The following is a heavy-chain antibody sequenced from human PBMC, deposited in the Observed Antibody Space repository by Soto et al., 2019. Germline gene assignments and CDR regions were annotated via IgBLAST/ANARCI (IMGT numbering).Heavy chain of an antibody. J-gene: IGHJ4*02. Sequence: GVSLRLSCAAPGFKFSNYWMSWVRQAPGKGLEWVGNIKHDTSEAHYADSVKGRFTITRDNIKNFLFLQMNGLRADDTASYYCAXDGLLFSGPYRPSRFDYWGLGTLVTVSS. CDR3: AXDGLLFSGPYRPSRFDY. D-gene: IGHD3-16*02. CDR2: IKHDTSEA. V-gene: IGHV3-7*03. CDR1: GFKFSNYW.